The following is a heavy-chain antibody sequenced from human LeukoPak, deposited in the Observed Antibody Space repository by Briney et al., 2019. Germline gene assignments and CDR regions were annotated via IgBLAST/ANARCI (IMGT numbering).Heavy chain of an antibody. CDR1: GYTFTRYY. Sequence: ASVKVSCKASGYTFTRYYMHWVRQAPGQGLEWMGWINPNSGGTNYAQKFQGRVTMTRDTSISTAYMELSRLRSDDTAVYYCARDMGPPNYYGSGSDWGQGTLVTVSS. J-gene: IGHJ4*02. CDR3: ARDMGPPNYYGSGSD. D-gene: IGHD3-10*01. V-gene: IGHV1-2*02. CDR2: INPNSGGT.